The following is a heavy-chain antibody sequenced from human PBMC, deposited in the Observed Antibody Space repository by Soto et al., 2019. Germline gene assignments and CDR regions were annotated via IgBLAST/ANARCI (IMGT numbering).Heavy chain of an antibody. CDR1: GYTFINYG. CDR3: ARWSAIVGGAEALDV. D-gene: IGHD1-26*01. CDR2: LSAYNGDT. V-gene: IGHV1-18*01. Sequence: QVQLVQSGAEVKKPGASVRVSCKTSGYTFINYGITWVRQAPGQGLEWLGWLSAYNGDTSSSEKLQDRFTMTTETSTNTVHMALRSLTSDATAVYYCARWSAIVGGAEALDVWGQGTMVIVSS. J-gene: IGHJ3*01.